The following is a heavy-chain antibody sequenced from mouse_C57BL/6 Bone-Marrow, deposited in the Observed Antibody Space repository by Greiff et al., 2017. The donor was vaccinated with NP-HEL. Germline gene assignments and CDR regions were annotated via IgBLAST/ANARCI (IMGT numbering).Heavy chain of an antibody. CDR1: GCTFTSYW. J-gene: IGHJ2*01. D-gene: IGHD2-3*01. CDR3: AREDDLNY. V-gene: IGHV1-69*01. Sequence: QVQLQQPGAELVMPGASVKLSCKASGCTFTSYWMHWVKQRPGQGLEWIGEIDPSDSYTNYNQKFKGKSTLTVDKSSSTAYMQLSSLTSEDSAVYYCAREDDLNYWGQGTTLTVSS. CDR2: IDPSDSYT.